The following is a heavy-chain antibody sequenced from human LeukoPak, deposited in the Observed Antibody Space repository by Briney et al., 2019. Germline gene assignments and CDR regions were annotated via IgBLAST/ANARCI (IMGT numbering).Heavy chain of an antibody. Sequence: ASVKVSCKASGYTFIGYYMHWVRQAPGQGLEWMGWINPNSGGTNHAQKLQGRVTMTRDTSISTAYMELSRLRSDDTAVYYCARDAYSSGWYPDYWGQGTLVTVSS. CDR1: GYTFIGYY. CDR3: ARDAYSSGWYPDY. J-gene: IGHJ4*02. V-gene: IGHV1-2*02. D-gene: IGHD6-19*01. CDR2: INPNSGGT.